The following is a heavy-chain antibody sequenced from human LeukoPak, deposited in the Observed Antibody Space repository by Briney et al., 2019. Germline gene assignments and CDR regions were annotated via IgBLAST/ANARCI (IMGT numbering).Heavy chain of an antibody. CDR1: GGSISSSSYY. D-gene: IGHD6-13*01. J-gene: IGHJ5*02. CDR3: ASRTSIAAAGIYGGYNWFDP. CDR2: IYYSGST. V-gene: IGHV4-39*01. Sequence: SETLSLTCTVSGGSISSSSYYWGWIRQPPGKGLEWIGSIYYSGSTYYNPSLKSRGTISVDTSKNQFSLKLSSVTAADTAVYYCASRTSIAAAGIYGGYNWFDPWGQGTLVTVSS.